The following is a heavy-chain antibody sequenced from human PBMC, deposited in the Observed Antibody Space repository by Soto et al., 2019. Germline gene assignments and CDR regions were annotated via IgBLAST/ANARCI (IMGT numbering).Heavy chain of an antibody. Sequence: PSETLSLPCAVSGYTISSGYYWGWLRQPPGKGLEWIGSIYHGGSTYYNPSLNSRVTLSIDMTNNHVSLILNSVTAADTAVYYCARVGPFFPYSYDTRPDYLENWFAPWGQGTLVAVSS. CDR2: IYHGGST. CDR3: ARVGPFFPYSYDTRPDYLENWFAP. CDR1: GYTISSGYY. V-gene: IGHV4-38-2*01. J-gene: IGHJ5*02. D-gene: IGHD3-22*01.